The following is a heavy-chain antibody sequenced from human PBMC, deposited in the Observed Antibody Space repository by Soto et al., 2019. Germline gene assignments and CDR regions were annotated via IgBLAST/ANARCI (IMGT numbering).Heavy chain of an antibody. V-gene: IGHV3-33*01. CDR2: IWYDGSDT. CDR3: ARDRFGGTEGTNWLDP. D-gene: IGHD3-10*01. J-gene: IGHJ5*02. CDR1: GFKFISYG. Sequence: QEQLVQSGGGVVQPGRSLRLSCAASGFKFISYGMHWVRQAPGKGLEWVAVIWYDGSDTSYGDSVKGRFTISRDNSKNTLYLQMSSLRVDDTAVYYCARDRFGGTEGTNWLDPWGQGTLVTVSS.